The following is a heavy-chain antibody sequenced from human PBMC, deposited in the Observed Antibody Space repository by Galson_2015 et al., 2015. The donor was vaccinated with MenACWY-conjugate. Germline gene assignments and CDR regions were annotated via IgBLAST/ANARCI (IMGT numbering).Heavy chain of an antibody. Sequence: SLRLSCAASGFTFSIYAMHWVRQAPGKGLEWVAVMSYDGTIQYYADSVKGRFTISRDNSKNTLSLQMNSLRAEDTAVYYCASAYCRSSSTSTCTNHFQYSGQRALVTVSS. J-gene: IGHJ1*01. D-gene: IGHD2-2*01. CDR3: ASAYCRSSSTSTCTNHFQY. CDR1: GFTFSIYA. CDR2: MSYDGTIQ. V-gene: IGHV3-30*01.